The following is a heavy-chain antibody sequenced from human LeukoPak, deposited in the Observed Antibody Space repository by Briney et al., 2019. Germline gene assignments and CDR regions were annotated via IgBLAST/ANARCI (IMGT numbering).Heavy chain of an antibody. Sequence: GGSLRLSCAASGFTFSSYAMSWVRQAPGKGLEWVAVISYDGSNKYYADSVKGRFTISRDNSKNTLYLQMNSLRAEGTAVYYCARDYWWNYDYWGQGTLVTVSS. CDR1: GFTFSSYA. CDR2: ISYDGSNK. D-gene: IGHD1-7*01. V-gene: IGHV3-30*04. CDR3: ARDYWWNYDY. J-gene: IGHJ4*02.